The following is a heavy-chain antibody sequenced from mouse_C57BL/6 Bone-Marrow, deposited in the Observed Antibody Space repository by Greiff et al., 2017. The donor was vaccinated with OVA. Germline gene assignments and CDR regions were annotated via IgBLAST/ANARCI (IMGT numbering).Heavy chain of an antibody. CDR2: IYPSSGNT. D-gene: IGHD2-5*01. CDR3: ARSKYSNYAGWYFDV. V-gene: IGHV1-81*01. Sequence: QVQLQQSGAELARPGASVKLSCKASGYTFTSYGISWVKQRTGQGLEWIGEIYPSSGNTYYNEKFKGKATLTADKSSSTAYMELRSLTSEDSAVYFCARSKYSNYAGWYFDVWGTGTTVTVAS. J-gene: IGHJ1*03. CDR1: GYTFTSYG.